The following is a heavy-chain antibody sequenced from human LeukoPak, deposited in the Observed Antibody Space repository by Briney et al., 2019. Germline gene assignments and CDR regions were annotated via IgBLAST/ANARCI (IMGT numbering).Heavy chain of an antibody. V-gene: IGHV3-48*01. Sequence: GGSLRLSCAASGFTFSSYSMNWVRQAPGKGLEWVSYISSSSSTIYYADSVKGRFTISRDNAKNSLYLQMNSLRAEDTAVYYCARLPFAYDYSNPDFDHWGQGTLVTVSS. CDR1: GFTFSSYS. CDR3: ARLPFAYDYSNPDFDH. D-gene: IGHD4-11*01. CDR2: ISSSSSTI. J-gene: IGHJ4*02.